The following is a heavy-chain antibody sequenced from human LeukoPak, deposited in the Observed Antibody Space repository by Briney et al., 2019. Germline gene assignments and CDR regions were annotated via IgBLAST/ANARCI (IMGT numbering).Heavy chain of an antibody. CDR2: ISYDGSNK. V-gene: IGHV3-30*18. J-gene: IGHJ4*02. D-gene: IGHD2-21*02. CDR1: GFTFSSYG. CDR3: AKEDKTAARSFDY. Sequence: GGSLRLSCAASGFTFSSYGMHWVRQAPGKGLEWVAVISYDGSNKYYADSVKGRFTISRDDSKNTLYLQMNSLRAEDTAVYYCAKEDKTAARSFDYWGQGTLVTVSS.